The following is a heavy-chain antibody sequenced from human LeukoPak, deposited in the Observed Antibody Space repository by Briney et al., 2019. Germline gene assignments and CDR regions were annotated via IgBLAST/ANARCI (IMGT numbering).Heavy chain of an antibody. CDR3: ANMAVPA. J-gene: IGHJ5*02. V-gene: IGHV3-74*01. D-gene: IGHD6-19*01. CDR2: IDPDGNTI. CDR1: GFTFSSNW. Sequence: GGSLRLSCAVSGFTFSSNWMSWVRQGPGQGLEWVSHIDPDGNTIRYADSVKGRFTISRDNAKNTVYLQMNSLRAEDTAVYYCANMAVPALGQGTLVTVSS.